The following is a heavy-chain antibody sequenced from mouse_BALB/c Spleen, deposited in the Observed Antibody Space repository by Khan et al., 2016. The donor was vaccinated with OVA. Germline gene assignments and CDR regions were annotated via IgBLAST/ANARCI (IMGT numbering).Heavy chain of an antibody. J-gene: IGHJ2*01. CDR2: INTYTGEP. V-gene: IGHV9-3-1*01. CDR3: ARGNRDLDY. CDR1: GYTFTNYV. Sequence: QIQLVQSGPELKKPGETVKISCKASGYTFTNYVMNWVKQAPGKGLKWMGWINTYTGEPTYSDDFKGRFAFSLETSASTAFLQITNLKNEDTATYCCARGNRDLDYWGQGTTLTVSS. D-gene: IGHD4-1*01.